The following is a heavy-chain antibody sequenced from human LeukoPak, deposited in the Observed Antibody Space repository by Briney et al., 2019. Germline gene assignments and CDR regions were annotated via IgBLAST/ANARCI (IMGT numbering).Heavy chain of an antibody. V-gene: IGHV3-48*03. J-gene: IGHJ6*04. Sequence: GGSLRLSCAASGFTFSSYAMNWVRQAPGKGLEWVSYISSSGSTIYYADSVKGRFTISRDNAKNSLYPQMNSLRAEDTAVYYCAELGITMIGGVWGKGTTVTISS. CDR1: GFTFSSYA. CDR2: ISSSGSTI. CDR3: AELGITMIGGV. D-gene: IGHD3-10*02.